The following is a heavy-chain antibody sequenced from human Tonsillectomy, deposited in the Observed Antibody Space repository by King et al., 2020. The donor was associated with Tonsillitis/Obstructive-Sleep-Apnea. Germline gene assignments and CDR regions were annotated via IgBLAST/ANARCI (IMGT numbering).Heavy chain of an antibody. CDR3: TTGYGDY. D-gene: IGHD5-12*01. CDR2: IRSKANSYST. J-gene: IGHJ4*02. V-gene: IGHV3-73*01. CDR1: GFTFSDST. Sequence: VQLVESGGGLVQPGGSLTLSCAASGFTFSDSTMHWVLPASGKGLDWVGRIRSKANSYSTVYAASVKGRFTISRDDSKNTAYLQMNSLKTEDTAVYHCTTGYGDYWGQGTLVTVSS.